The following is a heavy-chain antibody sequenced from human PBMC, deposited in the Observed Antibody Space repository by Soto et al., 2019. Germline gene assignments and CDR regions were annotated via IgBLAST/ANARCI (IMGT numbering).Heavy chain of an antibody. CDR3: ARGIAVAGTHFDY. D-gene: IGHD6-19*01. Sequence: ASVKVSWKASGYTFNSYGMRWVRQGPGQGLEWMGWISAYNGNTNYAQKLQGRVTMTTDTSTSTAYMELRSLRSDDTAVYYCARGIAVAGTHFDYWGQGTLVTVSS. CDR1: GYTFNSYG. V-gene: IGHV1-18*01. CDR2: ISAYNGNT. J-gene: IGHJ4*02.